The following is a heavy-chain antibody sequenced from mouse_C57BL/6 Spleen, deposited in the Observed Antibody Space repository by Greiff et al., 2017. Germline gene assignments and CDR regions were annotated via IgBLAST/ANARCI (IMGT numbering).Heavy chain of an antibody. CDR1: GYNFTGYW. CDR3: ARSWYYGTRGGY. D-gene: IGHD1-1*01. Sequence: VQLVESGAELMKPGASVKLSCKATGYNFTGYWIEWVKQRPGHGLEWIGGILPGSGSTNYTEKFKGKATFTADTSSNTAYMQLSSLTTEDSAIYYCARSWYYGTRGGYWGQGTTLTVSS. CDR2: ILPGSGST. J-gene: IGHJ2*01. V-gene: IGHV1-9*01.